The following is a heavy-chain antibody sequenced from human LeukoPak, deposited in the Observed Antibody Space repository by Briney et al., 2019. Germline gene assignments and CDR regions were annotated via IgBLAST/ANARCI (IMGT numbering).Heavy chain of an antibody. CDR1: GGSISSYY. V-gene: IGHV4-59*01. CDR3: ARGGDGYNPFDY. D-gene: IGHD5-24*01. J-gene: IGHJ4*02. CDR2: IYYSGST. Sequence: SETLSLTCTVSGGSISSYYWSWNRQPPGKGLEWIGYIYYSGSTNYNPSLKSRVTISVDTSKNQFSLKLSSVTAADTAVYYCARGGDGYNPFDYWGQGTLVTVSS.